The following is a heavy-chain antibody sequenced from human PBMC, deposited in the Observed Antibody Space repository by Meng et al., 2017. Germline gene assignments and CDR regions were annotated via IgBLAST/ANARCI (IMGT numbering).Heavy chain of an antibody. D-gene: IGHD4-17*01. J-gene: IGHJ4*02. CDR2: IYSGGST. CDR1: GFTFSSNY. CDR3: ARAVTRYYFDY. Sequence: EVRRVAPGGGLIQPGGSLGLSCAASGFTFSSNYMSWVRQAPGKGLEWVSVIYSGGSTYYADSVKGRFTISRDNSKNTLYLQMNSLRAEDTAVYYCARAVTRYYFDYWGQGTLVTVSS. V-gene: IGHV3-53*01.